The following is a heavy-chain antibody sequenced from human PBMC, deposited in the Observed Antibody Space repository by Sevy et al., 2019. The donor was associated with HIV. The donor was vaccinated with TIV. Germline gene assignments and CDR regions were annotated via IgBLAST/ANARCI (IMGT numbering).Heavy chain of an antibody. V-gene: IGHV3-23*01. CDR1: EFTFSSHA. Sequence: GGSLRLSCTASEFTFSSHAVAWFRQAPGKGLEWVSAISGSGENTHYADSVKGRFTISRDNFKNTLYLQMNSLRAEDTALYYCARDGRGISAFDIWGQGTMVTVSS. CDR2: ISGSGENT. J-gene: IGHJ3*02. CDR3: ARDGRGISAFDI. D-gene: IGHD3-3*02.